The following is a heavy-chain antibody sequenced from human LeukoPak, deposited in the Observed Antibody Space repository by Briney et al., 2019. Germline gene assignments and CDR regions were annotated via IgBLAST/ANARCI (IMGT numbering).Heavy chain of an antibody. CDR2: IVVGSGNT. J-gene: IGHJ6*03. CDR1: GFTFTSSA. D-gene: IGHD3-22*01. V-gene: IGHV1-58*02. CDR3: AASSGYYNYYYYMDV. Sequence: SVKVSCKASGFTFTSSAMQWVRQARGQRLEWIGWIVVGSGNTNYAQKFQERVTITRDMSTSTAYMELSSLRTEDTAVYYCAASSGYYNYYYYMDVWGKGTTVTISS.